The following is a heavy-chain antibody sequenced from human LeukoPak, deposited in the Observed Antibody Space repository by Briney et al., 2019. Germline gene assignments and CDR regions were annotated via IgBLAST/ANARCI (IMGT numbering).Heavy chain of an antibody. V-gene: IGHV3-7*01. J-gene: IGHJ4*02. D-gene: IGHD3-10*01. Sequence: GGSLRLSCAASGFTFSSYWMSWVRQAPGKGLEWVANIKQDGSEKYYVDSVKGRFTISRDNAKNSLYLQMNSPRAEDTAVYYCARVVVLLWFGELSSYYFDYWGQGTLVTVSS. CDR1: GFTFSSYW. CDR2: IKQDGSEK. CDR3: ARVVVLLWFGELSSYYFDY.